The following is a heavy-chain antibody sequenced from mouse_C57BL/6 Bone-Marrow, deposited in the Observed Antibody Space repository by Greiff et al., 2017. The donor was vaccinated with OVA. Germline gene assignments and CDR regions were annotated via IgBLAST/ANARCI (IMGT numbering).Heavy chain of an antibody. J-gene: IGHJ2*01. Sequence: DVKLVESGGGLVQPGGSLSLSCAASGFTFTDYYMSWVRQPPGKALEWLGFIRNKANGYTTEYSASVKGRFTISRDNSQSILYLQMNALRAEDSATYYCARYPGLLFFGYWGQGTTLTVSS. D-gene: IGHD2-3*01. CDR1: GFTFTDYY. CDR2: IRNKANGYTT. CDR3: ARYPGLLFFGY. V-gene: IGHV7-3*01.